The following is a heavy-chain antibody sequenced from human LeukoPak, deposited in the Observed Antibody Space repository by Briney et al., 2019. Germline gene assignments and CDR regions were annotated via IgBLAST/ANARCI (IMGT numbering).Heavy chain of an antibody. CDR2: INPNSGGT. V-gene: IGHV1-2*02. J-gene: IGHJ3*01. CDR1: GYTFTGYY. CDR3: ARERFGGWNDAAE. D-gene: IGHD1-1*01. Sequence: ASVKVSCKASGYTFTGYYMHWVRQAPGQGLEWMGWINPNSGGTNYAQKFQGRATMTRDTSISTAYMELSRLRSDDTAVYYCARERFGGWNDAAEWGQGTMVTVSS.